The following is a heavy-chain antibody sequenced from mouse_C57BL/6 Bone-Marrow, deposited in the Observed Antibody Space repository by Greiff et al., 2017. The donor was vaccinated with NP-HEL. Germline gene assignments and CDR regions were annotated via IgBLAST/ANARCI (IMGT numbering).Heavy chain of an antibody. D-gene: IGHD3-2*02. CDR2: INSDGGST. CDR1: EYEFPSHD. CDR3: ARQLRPH. V-gene: IGHV5-2*01. Sequence: VHLKDSFLFLFHPGESLKLSCESNEYEFPSHDMSWVRKTPEKRLELVAAINSDGGSTYYPDTMERRFIISRDNTKKTLYLQMSSLRSEDTALYYCARQLRPHWGQGTLVTVSA. J-gene: IGHJ3*01.